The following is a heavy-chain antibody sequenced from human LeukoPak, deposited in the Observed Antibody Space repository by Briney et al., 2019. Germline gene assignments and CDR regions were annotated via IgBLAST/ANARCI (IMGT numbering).Heavy chain of an antibody. V-gene: IGHV3-23*01. D-gene: IGHD4-11*01. Sequence: GGSLRLSCAASGFTFSIYAMSWVRQAPGKGLEWVSGITDSGGSTYYADSVKGRFTISRDNSKSTLNLQMNSLRAEDTAVYYCARGVAHYSDYFYYYYYMDAWGKGTTVTVSS. CDR1: GFTFSIYA. J-gene: IGHJ6*03. CDR3: ARGVAHYSDYFYYYYYMDA. CDR2: ITDSGGST.